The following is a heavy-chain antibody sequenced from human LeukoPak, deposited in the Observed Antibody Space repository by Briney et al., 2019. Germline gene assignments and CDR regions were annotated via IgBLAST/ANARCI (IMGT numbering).Heavy chain of an antibody. Sequence: SETLSLTCAVYGGSLSGYYWSWIRQPPGKGLEWIGEISHSGSTYYNPSLKSRVTVSVDTSKSQFSLKLNSVTAADTAVYYCARGGLDTRRGGYFDYWGQGILVTVSS. J-gene: IGHJ4*02. D-gene: IGHD5-18*01. CDR1: GGSLSGYY. CDR2: ISHSGST. CDR3: ARGGLDTRRGGYFDY. V-gene: IGHV4-34*01.